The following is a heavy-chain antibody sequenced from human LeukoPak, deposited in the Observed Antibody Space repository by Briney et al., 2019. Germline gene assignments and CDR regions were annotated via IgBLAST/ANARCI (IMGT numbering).Heavy chain of an antibody. Sequence: SETLSLTCTVYGESFSGFYWSWIRQSPGKGLEWIGEINHSGYTNYNPSLKSRVTMSLDTSKNQLSLKLSSVTAADTAVYYCARYCTSTTCILRGFDYWGQGTLVTVSS. V-gene: IGHV4-34*10. D-gene: IGHD2-2*01. CDR3: ARYCTSTTCILRGFDY. CDR2: INHSGYT. J-gene: IGHJ4*02. CDR1: GESFSGFY.